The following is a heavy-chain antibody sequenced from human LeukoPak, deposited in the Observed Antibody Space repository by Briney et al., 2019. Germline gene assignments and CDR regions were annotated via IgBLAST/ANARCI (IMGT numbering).Heavy chain of an antibody. V-gene: IGHV3-21*01. CDR3: ARDSPPVYYYDSSGPYAFDI. CDR1: GFTFSSYS. D-gene: IGHD3-22*01. J-gene: IGHJ3*02. CDR2: ISSSSRYI. Sequence: GGSLRLSCAASGFTFSSYSMNWVRQAPGKGLEWVSSISSSSRYIYYADSVKGRFTISRDNAKNSLYLQMNSLRAEDTAVYYCARDSPPVYYYDSSGPYAFDIWGQGTMVTVSS.